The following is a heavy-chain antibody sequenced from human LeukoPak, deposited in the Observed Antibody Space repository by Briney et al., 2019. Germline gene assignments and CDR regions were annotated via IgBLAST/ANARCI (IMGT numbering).Heavy chain of an antibody. CDR3: TTWGSYRYTVVSDY. CDR2: IRSKAYGGTT. CDR1: GFTFGDYA. V-gene: IGHV3-49*04. D-gene: IGHD3-16*02. J-gene: IGHJ4*02. Sequence: GGSLRLSCTASGFTFGDYAMSWVRQAPGKGLKWVGFIRSKAYGGTTEYAASVKGRFTISRDDSKSIAYLQMNSLKTEDTAVYYCTTWGSYRYTVVSDYWGQGTLVTVSS.